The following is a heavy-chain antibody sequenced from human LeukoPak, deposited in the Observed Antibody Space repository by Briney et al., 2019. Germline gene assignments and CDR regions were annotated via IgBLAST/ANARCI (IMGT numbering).Heavy chain of an antibody. J-gene: IGHJ4*02. D-gene: IGHD2/OR15-2a*01. V-gene: IGHV3-23*01. CDR1: GFTFSNYG. CDR2: ISGSGDNT. CDR3: ARDWFHAIDY. Sequence: GGSLRLSCAASGFTFSNYGMSWVRQAPGKGLEWVSAISGSGDNTYYADSVKGRFTISRDNAKNTLYLQMNSLRAEDTAVYYCARDWFHAIDYWGQGTLVTVSS.